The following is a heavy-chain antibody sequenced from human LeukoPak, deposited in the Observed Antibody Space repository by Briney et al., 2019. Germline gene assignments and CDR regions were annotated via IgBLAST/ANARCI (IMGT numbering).Heavy chain of an antibody. Sequence: PGGSLRLSCAASGFTLSSYGMHWVRQAPGKGLEWVAVISYDGSNKYYADSVKGRFTISRDNSKNTLYLQMNSLRAEDTAVYYCAKGLGDRGDYVDYWGQGTLVTVSS. CDR1: GFTLSSYG. CDR3: AKGLGDRGDYVDY. V-gene: IGHV3-30*18. J-gene: IGHJ4*02. CDR2: ISYDGSNK. D-gene: IGHD3-16*01.